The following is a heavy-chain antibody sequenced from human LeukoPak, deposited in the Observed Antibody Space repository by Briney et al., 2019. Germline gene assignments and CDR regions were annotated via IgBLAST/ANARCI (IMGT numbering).Heavy chain of an antibody. CDR2: IKSDGGST. V-gene: IGHV3-74*01. CDR3: ARGYCGSVSCPEAPFDI. CDR1: GFTFTSYW. D-gene: IGHD2-2*01. J-gene: IGHJ3*02. Sequence: QPGGSLRLSCAASGFTFTSYWMHWVRQAPGKGLVWVSRIKSDGGSTTYADSVKGRFTISRDNAKNTLYLQMKSLRVEDTAVYYCARGYCGSVSCPEAPFDIWGQGTMVTVSS.